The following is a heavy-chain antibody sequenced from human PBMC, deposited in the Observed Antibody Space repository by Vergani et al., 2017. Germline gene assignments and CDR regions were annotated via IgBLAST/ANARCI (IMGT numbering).Heavy chain of an antibody. D-gene: IGHD6-6*01. CDR1: GGTFSSYA. J-gene: IGHJ4*02. CDR2: IIPIFGTA. V-gene: IGHV1-69*06. Sequence: QVQVVQSGAEVKKPGSSVKVSCKASGGTFSSYAISWVRQAPGQGLEWMGGIIPIFGTANYAQKFQGRVTITADKSTSTAYMELSSLRSEDTAVYYCARDGPSIAARPGFFDYWGQGTLVTVSS. CDR3: ARDGPSIAARPGFFDY.